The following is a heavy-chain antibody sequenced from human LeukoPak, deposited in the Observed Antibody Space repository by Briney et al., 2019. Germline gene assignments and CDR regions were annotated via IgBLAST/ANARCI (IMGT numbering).Heavy chain of an antibody. D-gene: IGHD5-18*01. CDR2: IGSATF. Sequence: GGSLRLSCAASGFTFSRYYMNWVRQAPGKGLEWVSYIGSATFYYADSVKCRFTISRDNAKNSLFLQMNSLRAEDTAVYYCARAVPRGSSYGYYDFWGQGTLVTVSS. CDR3: ARAVPRGSSYGYYDF. V-gene: IGHV3-48*01. CDR1: GFTFSRYY. J-gene: IGHJ4*02.